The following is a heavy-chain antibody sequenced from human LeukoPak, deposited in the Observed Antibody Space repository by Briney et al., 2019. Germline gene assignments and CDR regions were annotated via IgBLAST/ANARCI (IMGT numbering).Heavy chain of an antibody. Sequence: SETLSLTCTVSGGSISSYYWSWIRQPPGKGLEWIGYSYYSGSTNYNPSLKSRVTISVDTSKNQFSLKLSSVTAADTAVYYCASSVLWFGELNTPYYYYGMDVWGQGTTVTVSS. D-gene: IGHD3-10*01. CDR3: ASSVLWFGELNTPYYYYGMDV. V-gene: IGHV4-59*01. CDR1: GGSISSYY. J-gene: IGHJ6*02. CDR2: SYYSGST.